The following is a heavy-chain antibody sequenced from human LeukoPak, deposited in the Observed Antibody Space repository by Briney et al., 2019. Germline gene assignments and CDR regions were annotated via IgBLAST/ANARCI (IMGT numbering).Heavy chain of an antibody. J-gene: IGHJ4*02. CDR3: AKAVVVTANPQVPGYYFDY. V-gene: IGHV3-23*01. D-gene: IGHD2-21*02. Sequence: GGSLRLSCAASGFTFSSYAMSWVRQAPGKGLEWVSAISGSGGSTYYADSVKGRFTISRDNSKNTLYLQMNSLRAEDTAVYYCAKAVVVTANPQVPGYYFDYWGQGTLVTVSS. CDR2: ISGSGGST. CDR1: GFTFSSYA.